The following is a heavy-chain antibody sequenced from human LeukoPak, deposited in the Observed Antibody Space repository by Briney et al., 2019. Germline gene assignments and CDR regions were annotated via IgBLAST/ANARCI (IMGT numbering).Heavy chain of an antibody. Sequence: GASVKVSCKVSGYTLTELSMHWVRQAPGKGLEWMGGFDPEDGETIYAQKFQGRVTMTEDTSTDTAYMELSSLRSEDTAVYYCATHQNYCDSRYFDYWGQGTLVTVSS. CDR2: FDPEDGET. V-gene: IGHV1-24*01. J-gene: IGHJ4*02. D-gene: IGHD3-22*01. CDR1: GYTLTELS. CDR3: ATHQNYCDSRYFDY.